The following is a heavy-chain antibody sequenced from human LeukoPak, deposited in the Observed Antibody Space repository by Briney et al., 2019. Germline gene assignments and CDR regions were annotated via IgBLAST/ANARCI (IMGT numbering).Heavy chain of an antibody. CDR3: ARLEYSSSSLDY. D-gene: IGHD6-6*01. CDR1: GGSISSYY. Sequence: PSETLSLTCTVSGGSISSYYWSWIRQPPGKGLEWIGYIYYSGSTNYNPSLKSRVTISVDTSKNQFSLKLSSVTAADTAVYYCARLEYSSSSLDYWGQGTLVTVSS. V-gene: IGHV4-59*08. J-gene: IGHJ4*01. CDR2: IYYSGST.